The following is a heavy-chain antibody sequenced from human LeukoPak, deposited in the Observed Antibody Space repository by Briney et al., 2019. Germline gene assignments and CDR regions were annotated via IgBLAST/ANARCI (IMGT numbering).Heavy chain of an antibody. V-gene: IGHV3-48*03. CDR3: ARTDYYDSSGYYRNFDY. D-gene: IGHD3-22*01. CDR2: ISSSGSTI. Sequence: GGSLRLSCAASGFTFSSYEMNWARQAPGKGLEWVSYISSSGSTIYYADSVKGRFTISRDNAKNSLYLQMNSLRAEDTAVYYCARTDYYDSSGYYRNFDYWGQGTLVTVSS. J-gene: IGHJ4*02. CDR1: GFTFSSYE.